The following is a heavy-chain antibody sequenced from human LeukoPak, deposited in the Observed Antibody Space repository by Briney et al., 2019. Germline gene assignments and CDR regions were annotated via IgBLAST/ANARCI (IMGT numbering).Heavy chain of an antibody. CDR1: GFTFSSYE. Sequence: GSLRLSCAASGFTFSSYEMNWVRQPPGKGLEWIGEINHSGSTNYNPSLKSRVTISVDTSKNQFSLKLSSVTAADTAVYYCARCFISPLGGYYYSDAFDIWGQGTMVTVSS. D-gene: IGHD3-22*01. CDR2: INHSGST. V-gene: IGHV4-34*01. CDR3: ARCFISPLGGYYYSDAFDI. J-gene: IGHJ3*02.